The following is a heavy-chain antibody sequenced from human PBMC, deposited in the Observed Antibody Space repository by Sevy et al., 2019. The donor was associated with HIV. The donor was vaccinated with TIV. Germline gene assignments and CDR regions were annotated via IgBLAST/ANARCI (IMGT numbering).Heavy chain of an antibody. CDR1: GFTFSLYS. V-gene: IGHV3-21*01. Sequence: GGSLRLSCAASGFTFSLYSLNWVRQAPGKGLEWVSSITRSSSYIYYTDSVKGRFTISRDNAKNSLYLQMNSLRVEDTAVYYSARAYGRFVGRYYFGYWGQGALVTASS. CDR2: ITRSSSYI. D-gene: IGHD3-10*01. CDR3: ARAYGRFVGRYYFGY. J-gene: IGHJ4*02.